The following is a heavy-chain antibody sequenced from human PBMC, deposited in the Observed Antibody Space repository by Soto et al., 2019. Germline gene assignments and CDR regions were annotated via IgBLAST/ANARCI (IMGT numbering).Heavy chain of an antibody. CDR2: IYSSGST. J-gene: IGHJ4*02. D-gene: IGHD6-13*01. CDR3: ARRVLAAAGDYYDS. CDR1: GGSINSYD. V-gene: IGHV4-4*07. Sequence: SETLSLTCTVSGGSINSYDWSWIRQPAGKGLEWIGRIYSSGSTAYNSSLKSRLTMSVDTSKNQFSLRLASVTAADTAVYYCARRVLAAAGDYYDSWGQGALVTVS.